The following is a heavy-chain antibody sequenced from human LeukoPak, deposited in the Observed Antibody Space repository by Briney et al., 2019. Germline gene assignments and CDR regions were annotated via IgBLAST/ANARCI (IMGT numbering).Heavy chain of an antibody. Sequence: SETLSLTCIVSGGSISSSSYYWGWIRQPPGTGLEWIGSMYYSGSTYYNPSLKSRVTISVDTSKNQFSLKLSSVTAADTAVYYCARQYYYDSSGYYFGYWGQGTLVTASS. D-gene: IGHD3-22*01. CDR2: MYYSGST. CDR1: GGSISSSSYY. V-gene: IGHV4-39*01. J-gene: IGHJ4*02. CDR3: ARQYYYDSSGYYFGY.